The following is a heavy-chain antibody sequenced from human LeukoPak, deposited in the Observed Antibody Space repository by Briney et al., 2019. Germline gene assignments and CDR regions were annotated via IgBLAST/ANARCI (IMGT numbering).Heavy chain of an antibody. D-gene: IGHD3-10*01. J-gene: IGHJ4*02. Sequence: GGSLRLSCAASGFTFSSYWMHWVRQAPGKGLVWVSAINNGGSTTAYADSVKGRFTISRDNAKNTLYLQMNSLRAEDTAVYFCARGGVPGGFDYWGQGTLVTVSS. CDR1: GFTFSSYW. CDR2: INNGGSTT. V-gene: IGHV3-74*01. CDR3: ARGGVPGGFDY.